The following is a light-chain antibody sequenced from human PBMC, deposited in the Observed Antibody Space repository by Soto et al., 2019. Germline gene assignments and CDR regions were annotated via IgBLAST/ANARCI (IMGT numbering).Light chain of an antibody. J-gene: IGLJ2*01. V-gene: IGLV3-1*01. CDR1: KLGDKY. CDR3: QAWDSSTAV. CDR2: QDS. Sequence: SSELTQPPSVSVSPGQTASITCSGGKLGDKYACWYQQKPGQSPVLVIYQDSKRPSGIPERFSGSNSGNTATLTISGTQAMDDADYYCQAWDSSTAVFGGGTKLTVL.